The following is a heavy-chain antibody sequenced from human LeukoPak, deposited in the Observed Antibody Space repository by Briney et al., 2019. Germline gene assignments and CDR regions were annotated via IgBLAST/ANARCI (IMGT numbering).Heavy chain of an antibody. Sequence: GASVKVSCKASGYTFTSYGISWVRQAPGQGLEWMGGIIPIFGTANYAQKFQGRVTITADESTSTAYMELSSLRSEDTAVYYCARDALPYSSSWYRNYYYYGMDVWGQGTTVTVSS. CDR2: IIPIFGTA. CDR3: ARDALPYSSSWYRNYYYYGMDV. V-gene: IGHV1-69*13. D-gene: IGHD6-13*01. J-gene: IGHJ6*02. CDR1: GYTFTSYG.